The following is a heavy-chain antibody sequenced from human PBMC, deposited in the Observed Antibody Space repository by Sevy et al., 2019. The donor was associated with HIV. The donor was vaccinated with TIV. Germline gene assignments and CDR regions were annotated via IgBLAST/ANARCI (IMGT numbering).Heavy chain of an antibody. Sequence: SGPTLVKPTQTLTLTCTFSGFSFDTSGVGVAWIRQPPGKALEWLALIYWNDDDLYSPSLKSRLTITKDTSKNQVVLKMTNMNHVDTATYFCVHRRGYCSGGTCRYGDAFDIWGQGTMVTVSS. CDR1: GFSFDTSGVG. CDR3: VHRRGYCSGGTCRYGDAFDI. D-gene: IGHD2-15*01. J-gene: IGHJ3*02. V-gene: IGHV2-5*01. CDR2: IYWNDDD.